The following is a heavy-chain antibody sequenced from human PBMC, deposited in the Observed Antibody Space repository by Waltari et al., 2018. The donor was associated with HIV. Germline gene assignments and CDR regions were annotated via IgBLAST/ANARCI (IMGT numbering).Heavy chain of an antibody. Sequence: QVPLLQSGAEPRSPRDCVNVCCIADGHVAPANHIQSVRQLAGRGLEWVGWVKPKSGNTGYAQSFQGRVIMTSDVSLNITYLDLGNLQFEDTAVYYCARGLFWSGYYSEAVLDFWGQGTMVTVSS. D-gene: IGHD3-3*01. V-gene: IGHV1-8*02. J-gene: IGHJ4*02. CDR2: VKPKSGNT. CDR3: ARGLFWSGYYSEAVLDF. CDR1: GHVAPANH.